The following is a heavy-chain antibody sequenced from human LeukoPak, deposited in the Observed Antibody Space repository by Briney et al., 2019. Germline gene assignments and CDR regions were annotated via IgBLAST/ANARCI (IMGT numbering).Heavy chain of an antibody. CDR1: GSTFSSYA. CDR3: AKGPRRDYDILTVNYYYGMDV. J-gene: IGHJ6*02. CDR2: ISGSGGST. Sequence: GGSLRLSCAASGSTFSSYAMSWVRQAPGKGLEWVSAISGSGGSTYYADSVKGRFTISRDNSKNTLYLQMNSLRAEDTAVYYCAKGPRRDYDILTVNYYYGMDVWGQGTTVTVSS. V-gene: IGHV3-23*01. D-gene: IGHD3-9*01.